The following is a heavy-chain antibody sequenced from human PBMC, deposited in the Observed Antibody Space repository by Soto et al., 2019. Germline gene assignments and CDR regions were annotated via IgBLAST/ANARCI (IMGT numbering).Heavy chain of an antibody. Sequence: PGGSLRLSCAASGFTFSDAWLNWVRQGPRKGLEWVGRIRSNTDGGTTDYAAPVKGRFTISRDDSKNTLYLQMNSLKTEDTAVYYCATADPRYSFGSFAFASWGQGNLVTVSS. CDR2: IRSNTDGGTT. J-gene: IGHJ4*02. V-gene: IGHV3-15*07. CDR1: GFTFSDAW. CDR3: ATADPRYSFGSFAFAS. D-gene: IGHD5-18*01.